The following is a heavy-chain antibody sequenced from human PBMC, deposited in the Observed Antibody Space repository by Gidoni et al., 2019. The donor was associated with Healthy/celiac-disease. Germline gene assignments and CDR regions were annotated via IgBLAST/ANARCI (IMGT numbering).Heavy chain of an antibody. Sequence: QVQLVESGGGVVQPGRSLRLSCAASGFTFSSYAMHWVRQAPGKGLEWVAVISDDGSNKYYADSVKGRFTISRDNSKNTLYLQMNSLRAEDTAVYYCARDLGYSYGYMVVGGAFDIWGQGTMVTVSS. D-gene: IGHD5-18*01. CDR1: GFTFSSYA. V-gene: IGHV3-30-3*01. J-gene: IGHJ3*02. CDR3: ARDLGYSYGYMVVGGAFDI. CDR2: ISDDGSNK.